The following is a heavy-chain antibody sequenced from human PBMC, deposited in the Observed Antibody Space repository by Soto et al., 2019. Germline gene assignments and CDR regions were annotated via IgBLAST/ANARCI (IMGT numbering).Heavy chain of an antibody. V-gene: IGHV3-23*01. J-gene: IGHJ4*02. CDR2: LGLIPRHT. CDR3: AAYADGPYRPPYDY. CDR1: GSTFTSSV. D-gene: IGHD3-16*02. Sequence: LRLSCAASGSTFTSSVMAWVRRPPGRGLEWISSLGLIPRHTFYADSVKGRFTISRDNSRTTLYLQMTGLTFDDTAVYYCAAYADGPYRPPYDYWGQGTQVTVSS.